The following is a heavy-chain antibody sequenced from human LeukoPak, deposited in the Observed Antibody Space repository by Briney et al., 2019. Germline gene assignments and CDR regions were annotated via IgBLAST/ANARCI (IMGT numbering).Heavy chain of an antibody. CDR1: GGSISTYY. J-gene: IGHJ1*01. CDR2: IYTSGST. CDR3: ARIMGYCSSTSCSGAFQH. V-gene: IGHV4-4*07. D-gene: IGHD2-2*01. Sequence: PSETLSLTCTVSGGSISTYYWSWIRQPAGKGLEWIGRIYTSGSTNYNPSLKSRVTMSVDTSKNQFSLKLSSVTAADTAVYYCARIMGYCSSTSCSGAFQHWGQGTLVTVSS.